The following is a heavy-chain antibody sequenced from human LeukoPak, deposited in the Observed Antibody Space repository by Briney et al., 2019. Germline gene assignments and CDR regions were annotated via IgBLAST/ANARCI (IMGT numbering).Heavy chain of an antibody. D-gene: IGHD6-13*01. CDR3: ARTISACFDY. V-gene: IGHV3-7*04. Sequence: PGGSLRLSCAASGFTFSSYWMNWVRQAPGEGLEWVANMKQDGSDKYYVDSVRGRFTISRDNAKNSLYLQMNSLRAEDTAVYYCARTISACFDYWGQGILVIVSS. CDR1: GFTFSSYW. J-gene: IGHJ4*02. CDR2: MKQDGSDK.